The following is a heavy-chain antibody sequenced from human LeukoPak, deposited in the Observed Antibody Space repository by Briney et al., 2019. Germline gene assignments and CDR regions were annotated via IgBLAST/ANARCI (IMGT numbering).Heavy chain of an antibody. V-gene: IGHV4-34*01. CDR3: ARHKGIVPLGY. CDR1: GGSFSGYY. J-gene: IGHJ4*02. Sequence: SETLSLTCAVYGGSFSGYYWSWIRQPPGKGLEWIGEINHSGSTNYNPSLKSRVTISVDTSKNQFSLKLSSVTAADTAVYYCARHKGIVPLGYWGQGTLVTVSS. D-gene: IGHD2-8*01. CDR2: INHSGST.